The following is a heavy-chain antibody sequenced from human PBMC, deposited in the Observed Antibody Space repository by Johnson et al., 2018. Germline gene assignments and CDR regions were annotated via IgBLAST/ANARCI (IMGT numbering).Heavy chain of an antibody. CDR3: AREVKGHSSAFEI. CDR2: VNPSDTYT. CDR1: GYDFTTYY. Sequence: VQLVETGAEVKKPGASVKVSCKASGYDFTTYYVHWVRQAPGQGLEWMAIVNPSDTYTTYAPKFQGRVTMTRDTSTATVERELRSQISEDTALYYCAREVKGHSSAFEIWGQGTLVTVSS. V-gene: IGHV1-46*01. J-gene: IGHJ3*02. D-gene: IGHD6-6*01.